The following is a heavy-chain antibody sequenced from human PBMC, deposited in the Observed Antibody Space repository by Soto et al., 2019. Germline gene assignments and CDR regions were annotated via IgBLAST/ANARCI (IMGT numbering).Heavy chain of an antibody. CDR2: ISAYNGNT. V-gene: IGHV1-18*01. CDR3: ARDQSIVDTAMTP. CDR1: GYTFTSYG. J-gene: IGHJ5*02. Sequence: VASVKVSCKASGYTFTSYGISWVRQAPGRGLEWMGWISAYNGNTNYAQKLQGRVTMTTDTSTSTAYMELRSLRSDDTAVYYCARDQSIVDTAMTPWGQGTLVTVSS. D-gene: IGHD5-18*01.